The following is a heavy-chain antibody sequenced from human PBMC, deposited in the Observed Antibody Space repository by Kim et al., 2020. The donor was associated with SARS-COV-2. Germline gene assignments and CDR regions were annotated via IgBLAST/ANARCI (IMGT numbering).Heavy chain of an antibody. J-gene: IGHJ6*02. CDR3: ARLRYSSSWDYYYGMDV. Sequence: LKSRVTISVDTSKNQFSLKLSSVTAADTAVYYCARLRYSSSWDYYYGMDVWGQGTTVTVSS. D-gene: IGHD6-13*01. V-gene: IGHV4-39*01.